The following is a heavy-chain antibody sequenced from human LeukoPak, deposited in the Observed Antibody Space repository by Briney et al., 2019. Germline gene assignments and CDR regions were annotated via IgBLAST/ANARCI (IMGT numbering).Heavy chain of an antibody. CDR1: GYTFTGYY. CDR2: INPNSGGT. CDR3: ARGGAAAGIFGEY. D-gene: IGHD6-13*01. V-gene: IGHV1-2*02. J-gene: IGHJ4*02. Sequence: ASVKVSCKASGYTFTGYYMHWVRQAPGQGLEWMGWINPNSGGTNYAQKFQGRVTMTRDTSISTAYMELSRLRSDDTAVHYCARGGAAAGIFGEYWGQGTLVTVSS.